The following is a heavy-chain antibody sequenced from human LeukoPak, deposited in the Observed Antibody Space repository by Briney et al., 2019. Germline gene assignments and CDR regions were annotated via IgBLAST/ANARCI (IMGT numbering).Heavy chain of an antibody. CDR3: ARDLLAAANY. CDR1: GFTFSSYS. D-gene: IGHD6-13*01. V-gene: IGHV3-21*01. Sequence: GGSLRLPCAASGFTFSSYSMNWVRQAPGKGLEWVSSISSSSSYIYYADSVKGRFTISRDNAKNSLYLQMNSLRAEDTAVYYRARDLLAAANYWGQGTLVTVSS. CDR2: ISSSSSYI. J-gene: IGHJ4*02.